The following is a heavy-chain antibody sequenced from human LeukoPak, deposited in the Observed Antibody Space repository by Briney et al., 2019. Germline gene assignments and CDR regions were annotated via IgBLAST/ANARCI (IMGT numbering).Heavy chain of an antibody. D-gene: IGHD6-19*01. J-gene: IGHJ4*02. V-gene: IGHV3-30*04. Sequence: PGGSLRLSCVASGYTFIDYALHWVRQAPGKGLEWVAFSTYDGSDKEFADSVKGRSTISTDTSKNTGYLQIGNVSVEDTAVYYCARGETGYSTGWYLHWGQGTLVTVSS. CDR3: ARGETGYSTGWYLH. CDR2: STYDGSDK. CDR1: GYTFIDYA.